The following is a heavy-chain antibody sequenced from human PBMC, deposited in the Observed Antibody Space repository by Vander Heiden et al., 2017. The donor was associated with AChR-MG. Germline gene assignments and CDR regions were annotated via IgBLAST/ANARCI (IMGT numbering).Heavy chain of an antibody. D-gene: IGHD4-17*01. J-gene: IGHJ3*02. Sequence: EVQLVESGGGLVQPGGSLRLSCTASGFTFRSYAMNWVRQAPGEGLEWVSYISSSSANTIDYADSMKGRFTISRDNAENSLYLQMNSLRVEDTAVYYCARARGYGDPTTEAFDIWGQGTMVTVSS. CDR1: GFTFRSYA. V-gene: IGHV3-48*01. CDR3: ARARGYGDPTTEAFDI. CDR2: ISSSSANTI.